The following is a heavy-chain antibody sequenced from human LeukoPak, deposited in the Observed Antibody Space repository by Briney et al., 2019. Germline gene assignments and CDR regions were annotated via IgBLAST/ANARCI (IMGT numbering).Heavy chain of an antibody. Sequence: SETLSLTCTVSGGSISSSSYYWGWIRQPPGKGLEWIGSIYYSGSTYYNPSLKSRVTISVDTSRNQFSLKLSSVTAADTAVYYCARGGIVLLWFGELSDNWFDPWGQGTLVTVSS. J-gene: IGHJ5*02. CDR3: ARGGIVLLWFGELSDNWFDP. V-gene: IGHV4-39*01. D-gene: IGHD3-10*01. CDR2: IYYSGST. CDR1: GGSISSSSYY.